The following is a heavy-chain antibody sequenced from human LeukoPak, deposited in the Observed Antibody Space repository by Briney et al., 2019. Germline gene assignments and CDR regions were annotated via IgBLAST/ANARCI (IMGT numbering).Heavy chain of an antibody. Sequence: GGSLRLSCAASGFTFSDHYMSWIRQAPGKGLEWVSYISSSSSYTNYADSVKGRFTISRDNAKNSLYLQMNSLRAEDTAEYYCARSYSSSWPLDYWGQGTLVTVSS. CDR3: ARSYSSSWPLDY. CDR1: GFTFSDHY. V-gene: IGHV3-11*03. J-gene: IGHJ4*02. D-gene: IGHD6-13*01. CDR2: ISSSSSYT.